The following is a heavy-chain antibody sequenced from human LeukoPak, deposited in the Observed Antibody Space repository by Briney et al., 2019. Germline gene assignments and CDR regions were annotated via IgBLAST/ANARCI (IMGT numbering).Heavy chain of an antibody. Sequence: GGSLRLSCAASGFTFSSYAVHWVRQAPGKGLEWVAVISYDGSNRYYADSVKGRFTISRDNSKNTLYLQMNSLRAEDTAVYYCAGTWIQLWFAAFDIWGQGTMVTVSS. J-gene: IGHJ3*02. D-gene: IGHD5-18*01. V-gene: IGHV3-30-3*01. CDR3: AGTWIQLWFAAFDI. CDR1: GFTFSSYA. CDR2: ISYDGSNR.